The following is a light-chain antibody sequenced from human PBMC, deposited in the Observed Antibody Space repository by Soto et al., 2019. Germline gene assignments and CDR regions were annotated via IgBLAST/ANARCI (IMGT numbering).Light chain of an antibody. CDR1: QSISSSY. Sequence: EIVLTQSPGTLSLSPGERATLSCRASQSISSSYLAWYQQKPGQAPRLIIYGASSRATGIPDRFSGNGSGTDFTRPISRLEPEDFSVYYCQQYGSSPLTFGGGTKVEIK. J-gene: IGKJ4*01. V-gene: IGKV3-20*01. CDR2: GAS. CDR3: QQYGSSPLT.